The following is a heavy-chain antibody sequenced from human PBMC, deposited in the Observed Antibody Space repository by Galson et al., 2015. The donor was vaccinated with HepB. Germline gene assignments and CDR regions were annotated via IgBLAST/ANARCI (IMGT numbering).Heavy chain of an antibody. CDR2: IGSKANNYAT. D-gene: IGHD4-23*01. V-gene: IGHV3-73*01. CDR1: GFTFSGSA. J-gene: IGHJ4*02. CDR3: VFLRGNDLKPLDY. Sequence: SLRLSCAGSGFTFSGSAMHWVRQASGKRLEWVGRIGSKANNYATVYTESVKGRFTISRDDSKNTAYLQMNSLRTEDTAVYYCVFLRGNDLKPLDYWGQGTLVTVSS.